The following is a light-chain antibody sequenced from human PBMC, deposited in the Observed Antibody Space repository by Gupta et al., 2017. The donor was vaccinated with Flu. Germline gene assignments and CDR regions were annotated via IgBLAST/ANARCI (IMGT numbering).Light chain of an antibody. CDR3: AAWDDSLSGRVV. CDR2: GNS. CDR1: SSNIGSNY. J-gene: IGLJ2*01. Sequence: QSVLTQPPSASGTPGQSVTIPCPGRSSNIGSNYVYWYQQPPGTAPRLLIYGNSHRPSGVPDRFSGSKSGTSASLAISGLRSEDEADYYCAAWDDSLSGRVVFGGGTKLSVL. V-gene: IGLV1-47*01.